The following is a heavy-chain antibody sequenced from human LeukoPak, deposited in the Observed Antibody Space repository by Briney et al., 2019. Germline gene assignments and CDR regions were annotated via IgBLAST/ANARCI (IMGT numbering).Heavy chain of an antibody. CDR3: ARSSGENAFDT. V-gene: IGHV3-13*01. D-gene: IGHD2-21*01. CDR1: GFTFSSYD. J-gene: IGHJ3*02. CDR2: IGTAGDT. Sequence: GSLRLSCAASGFTFSSYDMHWVRQATGKGLEWVSAIGTAGDTYYPGSVKGRFTISRENAKNSLYLQMNSLRAGDTAVYYCARSSGENAFDTWGQGTMVPVSS.